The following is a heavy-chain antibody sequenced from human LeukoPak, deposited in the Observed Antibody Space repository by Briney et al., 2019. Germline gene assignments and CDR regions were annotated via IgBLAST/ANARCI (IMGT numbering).Heavy chain of an antibody. D-gene: IGHD3-22*01. V-gene: IGHV4-61*02. J-gene: IGHJ4*02. CDR1: GGSISRGHYY. CDR3: ARAVVVEYYYDSSGYPLFDY. CDR2: VDTSGYT. Sequence: PSETLSLTCTVSGGSISRGHYYWTWIRQPAGTGLEWIGRVDTSGYTKYSPSLKSRVTISVDTSKNQFSLKLSSVTAADTAVYYCARAVVVEYYYDSSGYPLFDYWGQGTLVTVSS.